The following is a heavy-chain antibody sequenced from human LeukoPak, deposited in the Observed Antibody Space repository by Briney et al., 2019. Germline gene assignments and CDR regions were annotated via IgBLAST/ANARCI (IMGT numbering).Heavy chain of an antibody. CDR2: IIPIFGTA. Sequence: ASVKVSCKASGYTFTSYDISWVRQAPGQGLEWMGGIIPIFGTANYAQKFQGRVTITADESTSTAYMELSSLRSEGTAVYYCARGAYDSSGYYFGWFDPWGQGTLVTVSS. D-gene: IGHD3-22*01. J-gene: IGHJ5*02. CDR1: GYTFTSYD. CDR3: ARGAYDSSGYYFGWFDP. V-gene: IGHV1-69*13.